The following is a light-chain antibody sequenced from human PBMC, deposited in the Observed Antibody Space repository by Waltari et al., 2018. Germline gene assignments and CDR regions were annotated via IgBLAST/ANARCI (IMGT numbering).Light chain of an antibody. CDR1: NIESKS. CDR3: QVWDSSDDYEV. CDR2: NDD. V-gene: IGLV3-21*02. J-gene: IGLJ2*01. Sequence: SYVLTQPPSVSVAPGQTATITCGGNNIESKSVHWYQQKPGQAPVVVVYNDDHRPSGSPERFSGADSGNTATLTITRVEAGEEADYYCQVWDSSDDYEVFGGGTKLTVL.